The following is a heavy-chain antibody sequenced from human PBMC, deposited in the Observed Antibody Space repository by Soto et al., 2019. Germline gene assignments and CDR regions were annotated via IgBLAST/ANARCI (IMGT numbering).Heavy chain of an antibody. Sequence: PSETLSLTCTVSGGSISSYYWSWIRQPAGKGLEWIGRIYTSGSTNYNPSLKSRVTMSVDTSKNQFSLKLSSVTAADTAVYYCARSQGYGDINWFDPWGPGTLVPVSS. J-gene: IGHJ5*02. CDR1: GGSISSYY. CDR2: IYTSGST. V-gene: IGHV4-4*07. CDR3: ARSQGYGDINWFDP. D-gene: IGHD4-17*01.